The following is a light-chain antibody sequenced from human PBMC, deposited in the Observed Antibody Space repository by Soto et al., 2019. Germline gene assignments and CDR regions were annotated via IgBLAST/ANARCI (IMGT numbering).Light chain of an antibody. CDR3: SSYTRSSTLVV. Sequence: QSALTQPATVSGSPGQSIIISCTGTSSDVGGYNYVSWYQQHPGKAPKLMIYDVSTRPSGVSNRFSGSKSGNTASLTISGLQAEDDADYYCSSYTRSSTLVVFGGGTKLTVL. CDR2: DVS. V-gene: IGLV2-14*03. J-gene: IGLJ2*01. CDR1: SSDVGGYNY.